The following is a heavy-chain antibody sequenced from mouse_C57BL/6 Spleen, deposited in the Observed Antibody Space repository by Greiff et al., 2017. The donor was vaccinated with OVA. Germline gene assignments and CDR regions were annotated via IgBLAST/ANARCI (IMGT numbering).Heavy chain of an antibody. CDR3: AILKGGFDY. CDR2: ISGGSSTI. Sequence: EVKLVESGGGLVKPGGSLKLSCAASGFTFSDYGMHWVRQAPEKGLEWVAYISGGSSTIYYADTVKGRFTISRDNAKNTLFLQMTSLGSEDTAMYYCAILKGGFDYWGQGTTLTVSS. CDR1: GFTFSDYG. D-gene: IGHD1-3*01. J-gene: IGHJ2*01. V-gene: IGHV5-17*01.